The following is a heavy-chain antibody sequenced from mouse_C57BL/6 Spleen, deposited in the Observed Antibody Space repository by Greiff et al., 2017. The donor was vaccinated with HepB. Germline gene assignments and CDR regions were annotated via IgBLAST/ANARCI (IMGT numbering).Heavy chain of an antibody. CDR1: GYTFTGYW. V-gene: IGHV1-9*01. D-gene: IGHD4-1*02. CDR3: ALPTGTETWFAY. Sequence: QVQLQQSGAELMKPGASVKLSCKATGYTFTGYWIEWVKQRPGHGLEWIGEILPGSGSTNYNEKFKGKATFTADTSSNTAYMQISSLTTEDSAIYYCALPTGTETWFAYWGQGTLVTVSA. CDR2: ILPGSGST. J-gene: IGHJ3*01.